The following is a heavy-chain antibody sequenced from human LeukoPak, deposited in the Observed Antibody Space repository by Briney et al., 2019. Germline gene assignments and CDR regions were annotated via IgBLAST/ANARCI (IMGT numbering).Heavy chain of an antibody. CDR3: VRGVGVSRFNYFDP. Sequence: AGGSLRLSCAASGFTFSSFGMHWVRQAPGKGLEWVAVIWYDASNKYYADSVKGRFTISRDNSKNTLFLQMNSLRDDDTAVYYCVRGVGVSRFNYFDPWGRGTLVIVSS. CDR1: GFTFSSFG. V-gene: IGHV3-33*01. J-gene: IGHJ5*02. D-gene: IGHD6-13*01. CDR2: IWYDASNK.